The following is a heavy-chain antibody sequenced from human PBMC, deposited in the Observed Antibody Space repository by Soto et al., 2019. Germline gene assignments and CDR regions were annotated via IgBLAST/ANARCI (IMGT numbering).Heavy chain of an antibody. CDR2: ISYDGSNK. D-gene: IGHD3-3*01. CDR3: ARALWSGYSYFDY. V-gene: IGHV3-30-3*01. CDR1: GFTFSSFA. Sequence: PGGSLRLSCAASGFTFSSFALNWVRQAPGKGLEWVAVISYDGSNKYYADSVKGRFTISRDNSKNTVYLLMNSLTAEDTAVYYCARALWSGYSYFDYWGQGALVTVSS. J-gene: IGHJ4*02.